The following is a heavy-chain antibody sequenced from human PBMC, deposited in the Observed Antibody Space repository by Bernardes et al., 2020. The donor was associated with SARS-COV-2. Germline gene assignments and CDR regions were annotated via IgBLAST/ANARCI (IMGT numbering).Heavy chain of an antibody. CDR2: ISYDGSIK. V-gene: IGHV3-30*18. D-gene: IGHD3-10*01. CDR3: AKDRSIFWFGEGKNPFHP. CDR1: GFSFNNYG. Sequence: GGSLRLSCATSGFSFNNYGLHWVRQAPGKGPEWVAVISYDGSIKYYADSVGGRFTISRDSSKNTLFLDMNSLRAEDTAVYYCAKDRSIFWFGEGKNPFHPWGQGTLVTVSS. J-gene: IGHJ5*02.